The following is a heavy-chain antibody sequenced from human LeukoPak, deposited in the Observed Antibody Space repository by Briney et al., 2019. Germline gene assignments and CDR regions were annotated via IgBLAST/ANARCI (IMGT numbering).Heavy chain of an antibody. J-gene: IGHJ3*02. CDR2: IQEDGSNR. CDR3: AREARGTRAAFDI. D-gene: IGHD1-1*01. CDR1: GFTLSYYW. V-gene: IGHV3-7*01. Sequence: GGSLRLSCAASGFTLSYYWMSWVRQAPGKGLEWVANIQEDGSNRYYVGSVKGRFTISGDNAKNSVYLQMNSLRAEDTAGYYCAREARGTRAAFDIWGQGTMVTVS.